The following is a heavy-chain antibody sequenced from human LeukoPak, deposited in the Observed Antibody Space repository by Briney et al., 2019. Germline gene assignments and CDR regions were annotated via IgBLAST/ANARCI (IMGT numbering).Heavy chain of an antibody. CDR3: ATLSKTGVGAIYWYFDL. CDR1: GGSISSGSYY. D-gene: IGHD1-26*01. V-gene: IGHV4-61*02. J-gene: IGHJ2*01. CDR2: IYTSGST. Sequence: SETLSLTCTVSGGSISSGSYYWSWIRQPAGKGLEWIGRIYTSGSTNYNPSLKSRVTISVDTSKNQFSLKLSSVTAADTAVYYCATLSKTGVGAIYWYFDLWGRGTLVTVSS.